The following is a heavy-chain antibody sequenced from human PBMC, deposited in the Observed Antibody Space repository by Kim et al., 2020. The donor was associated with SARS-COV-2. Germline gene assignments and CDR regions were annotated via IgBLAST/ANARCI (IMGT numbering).Heavy chain of an antibody. CDR3: AREGSDWRAFDY. J-gene: IGHJ4*02. V-gene: IGHV4-4*07. D-gene: IGHD6-19*01. Sequence: SETLSLTCNVSGGSISNYNWSWIRQPAGRGLEWIGRIHSSGSTNYNPPLKSRLTMSIDTSRNQFSLELSSVTAADTAMYYCAREGSDWRAFDYWGQGTLVTVSS. CDR2: IHSSGST. CDR1: GGSISNYN.